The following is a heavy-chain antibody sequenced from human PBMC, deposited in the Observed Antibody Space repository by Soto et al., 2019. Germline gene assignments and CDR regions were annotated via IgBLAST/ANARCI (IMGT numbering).Heavy chain of an antibody. J-gene: IGHJ4*02. V-gene: IGHV2-5*02. D-gene: IGHD2-21*02. CDR2: IYWDDDT. Sequence: QITLKESGPTLVKPTQTLTLTCSFSGFSLSTVGVGVGWIRQPPGKALEWLALIYWDDDTRYSPSLKRRLTLPHDTYKNRPVLTLTNMDPVDKATYYCAHRPSGGHSILHYWGQGTLVTVSS. CDR1: GFSLSTVGVG. CDR3: AHRPSGGHSILHY.